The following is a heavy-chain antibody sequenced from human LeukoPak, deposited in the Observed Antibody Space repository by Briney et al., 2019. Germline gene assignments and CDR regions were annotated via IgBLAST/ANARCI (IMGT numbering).Heavy chain of an antibody. V-gene: IGHV4-59*01. CDR3: ARAKGGSFGFNFVY. CDR2: IYYSGST. Sequence: SETLSLTCTVSGGSMTTYYWNWIRQTPGKGLEWIGYIYYSGSTYYNPSLKSRVTMSVDTSKSQFSLRLSSVTAADTAVYDCARAKGGSFGFNFVYWGQGSLVSVSS. CDR1: GGSMTTYY. J-gene: IGHJ4*02. D-gene: IGHD1-26*01.